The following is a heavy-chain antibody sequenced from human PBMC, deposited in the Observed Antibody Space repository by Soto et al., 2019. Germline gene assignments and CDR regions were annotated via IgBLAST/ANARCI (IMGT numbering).Heavy chain of an antibody. Sequence: ASVKVSCKASGYTFTSYGISWVRQAPGQGLEWMGWISAYNGNTNYAQKVQGRVTMTTDTSTNTAYMELRTLRSDDTAVYYCAVSSTSSYYFDYWGQGTLVTVSS. V-gene: IGHV1-18*01. CDR3: AVSSTSSYYFDY. D-gene: IGHD2-2*01. J-gene: IGHJ4*02. CDR2: ISAYNGNT. CDR1: GYTFTSYG.